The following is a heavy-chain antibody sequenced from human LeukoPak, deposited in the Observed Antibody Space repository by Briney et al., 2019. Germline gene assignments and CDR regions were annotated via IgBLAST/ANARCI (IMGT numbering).Heavy chain of an antibody. J-gene: IGHJ4*02. CDR3: ARDPVEWELLLDY. D-gene: IGHD1-26*01. CDR2: MNIDGSEK. CDR1: GFTFSSYW. Sequence: GGSLRLSCAASGFTFSSYWMGWVRQAPGKRLEWVANMNIDGSEKYYADSAKGRFTISRDNARSSVYLQMNSLRVEDTAVYYCARDPVEWELLLDYWGQGTLVTVSS. V-gene: IGHV3-7*01.